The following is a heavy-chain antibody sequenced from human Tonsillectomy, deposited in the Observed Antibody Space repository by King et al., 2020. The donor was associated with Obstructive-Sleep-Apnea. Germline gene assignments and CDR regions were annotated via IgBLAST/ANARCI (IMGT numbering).Heavy chain of an antibody. V-gene: IGHV3-7*01. Sequence: VQLVESGGGLVQPGGSLRLSCAASGFTFSSYWMSWVRQAPGKGLGWVANIKQDGSEKYYVDSVKGRFTISRDNAKNSLYLQMNSLRAEDTAVYYCAREESYSYGYVSDYWGQGTLVTVSS. CDR1: GFTFSSYW. D-gene: IGHD5-18*01. J-gene: IGHJ4*02. CDR3: AREESYSYGYVSDY. CDR2: IKQDGSEK.